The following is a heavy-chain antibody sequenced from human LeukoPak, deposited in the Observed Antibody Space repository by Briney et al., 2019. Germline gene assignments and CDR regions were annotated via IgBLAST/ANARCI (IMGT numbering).Heavy chain of an antibody. J-gene: IGHJ3*02. D-gene: IGHD3-22*01. V-gene: IGHV1-18*01. CDR1: GYTFYAYG. CDR2: IGAYNGNT. Sequence: ASVKVSCKASGYTFYAYGIMWVRQAPGQGLEWMGWIGAYNGNTNYEQNFQGRVTMTKDTSTSTAYMELRSLRSDDTAVYFCARGRSGYRFAFDIWGQGTMVAVSS. CDR3: ARGRSGYRFAFDI.